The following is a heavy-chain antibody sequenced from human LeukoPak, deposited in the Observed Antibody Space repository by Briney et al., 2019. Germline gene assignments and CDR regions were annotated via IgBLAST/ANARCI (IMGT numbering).Heavy chain of an antibody. J-gene: IGHJ4*02. Sequence: GGSLRLSCAASGFTFISYWMHWVRQAPGKGLVWVSHINSDGSTTSYAASVKGRSTISRDTAKNTLYLQMNSLRAEDTAVYYCARGHHYYDSSAYYYWGQGTLVTVSS. V-gene: IGHV3-74*01. D-gene: IGHD3-22*01. CDR3: ARGHHYYDSSAYYY. CDR1: GFTFISYW. CDR2: INSDGSTT.